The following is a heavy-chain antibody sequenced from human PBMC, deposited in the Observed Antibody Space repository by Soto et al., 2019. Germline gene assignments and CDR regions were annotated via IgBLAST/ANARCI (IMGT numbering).Heavy chain of an antibody. CDR2: ISSSGSTI. CDR1: GFTFSDYY. CDR3: ARDFITMVRGPTRMRNYYMDV. Sequence: PGGSLRLSCAASGFTFSDYYMSWIRQAPGKGLEWVSYISSSGSTIYYADSVKGRFTISRDNAKNSLYLQMNSLRAEDTAVYYCARDFITMVRGPTRMRNYYMDVWGKGTTVTVSS. J-gene: IGHJ6*03. D-gene: IGHD3-10*01. V-gene: IGHV3-11*01.